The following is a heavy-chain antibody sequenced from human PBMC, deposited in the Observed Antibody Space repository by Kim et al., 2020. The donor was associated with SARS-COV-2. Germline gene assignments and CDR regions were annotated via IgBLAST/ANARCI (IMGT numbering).Heavy chain of an antibody. CDR2: ISWNSGSI. J-gene: IGHJ4*02. V-gene: IGHV3-9*01. Sequence: GGSLRLSCAASGFTFDDYAMHWVRQAPGKGLEWVSGISWNSGSIGYADSVKGRFTISRDNAKNSLYLQMNSLRAEDTALYYCAKDISHYIKYYFDYWGQGALVTVSS. D-gene: IGHD1-20*01. CDR3: AKDISHYIKYYFDY. CDR1: GFTFDDYA.